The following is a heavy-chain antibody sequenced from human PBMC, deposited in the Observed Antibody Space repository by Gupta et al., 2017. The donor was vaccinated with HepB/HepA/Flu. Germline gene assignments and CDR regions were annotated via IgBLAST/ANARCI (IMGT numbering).Heavy chain of an antibody. Sequence: EVQLLESGGGWVQPGGSLRLSCAASGFTFSTYGCTGLRQAPGKGLVGVSGISGSGDRTYYTEYVKGRFTISRDNSKNTVTLQVNSLRAEDTAVYYCAKVRWGTTGPIDPFDYWGQGTLVTVSS. D-gene: IGHD1-1*01. CDR3: AKVRWGTTGPIDPFDY. CDR1: GFTFSTYG. V-gene: IGHV3-23*01. J-gene: IGHJ4*02. CDR2: ISGSGDRT.